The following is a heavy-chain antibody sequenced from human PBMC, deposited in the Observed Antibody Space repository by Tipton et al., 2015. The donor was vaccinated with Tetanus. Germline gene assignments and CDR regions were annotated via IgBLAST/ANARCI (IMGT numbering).Heavy chain of an antibody. CDR1: GASINAGGYL. CDR2: IYYTERT. V-gene: IGHV4-31*03. J-gene: IGHJ5*02. D-gene: IGHD2-8*01. CDR3: ARRLIQNWFDP. Sequence: TLSLTCTVSGASINAGGYLWTWVRHHPGKGLEWIGNIYYTERTSYNPSLDSRVSISIDTSKNHFSLRLTSVTAADTAVYYCARRLIQNWFDPWGQGTLVTVSS.